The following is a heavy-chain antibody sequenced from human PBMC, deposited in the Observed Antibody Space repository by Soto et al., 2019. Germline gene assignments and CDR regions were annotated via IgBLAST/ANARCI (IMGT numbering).Heavy chain of an antibody. J-gene: IGHJ4*02. V-gene: IGHV3-21*01. CDR3: ARVAY. Sequence: GGSLRLFCEASGFTSSRVSMNSVLQVPGKGLEWVASISSGSSDTWYADSVKGRFIISRDNAQNSLFLQMNTLRPEDTAMYYCARVAYWGPGTKATGSS. CDR1: GFTSSRVS. CDR2: ISSGSSDT.